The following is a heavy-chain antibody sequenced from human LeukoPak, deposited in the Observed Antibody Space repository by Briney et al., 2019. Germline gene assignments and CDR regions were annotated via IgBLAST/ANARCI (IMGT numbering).Heavy chain of an antibody. D-gene: IGHD1-1*01. CDR2: IDDSGYNT. CDR1: GFTFSSYA. Sequence: PGGSLRLSCAASGFTFSSYAMSWVRQAPGKGLEWVSGIDDSGYNTFCADSVKGRFAISRDNSKDTLYLQMNSLRAEDTALYYCAKDYPRETTRFDSLFDYWGQGSLVTVSS. CDR3: AKDYPRETTRFDSLFDY. V-gene: IGHV3-23*01. J-gene: IGHJ4*02.